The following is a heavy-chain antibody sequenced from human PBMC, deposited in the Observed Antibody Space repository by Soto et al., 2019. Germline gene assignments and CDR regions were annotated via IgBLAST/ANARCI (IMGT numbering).Heavy chain of an antibody. Sequence: PSETLSLTCTVSGGSISSGGYYWSWILQHPGKGLEWIGYIYYSGSTYYNPSLKSRVTISVDTSKNQFSLKLSSVTAADTAVYYCARAMTTVTTMRYDYWGQGTLVTVSS. CDR1: GGSISSGGYY. J-gene: IGHJ4*02. CDR3: ARAMTTVTTMRYDY. V-gene: IGHV4-31*03. D-gene: IGHD4-17*01. CDR2: IYYSGST.